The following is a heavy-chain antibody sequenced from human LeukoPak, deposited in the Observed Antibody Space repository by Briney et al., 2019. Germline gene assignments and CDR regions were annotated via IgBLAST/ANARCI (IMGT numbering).Heavy chain of an antibody. CDR1: GGSISSSTYY. V-gene: IGHV4-39*01. D-gene: IGHD3-10*01. Sequence: SETLSLTCTVSGGSISSSTYYWGWIRQPPGKGLEWIGSIYYSGSTYYNPSLKSRVTISVDTSKNQFSLKLSSVTAADTAVYYCARHSTEVRGYDAFDIWGQGTMVTVSS. J-gene: IGHJ3*02. CDR2: IYYSGST. CDR3: ARHSTEVRGYDAFDI.